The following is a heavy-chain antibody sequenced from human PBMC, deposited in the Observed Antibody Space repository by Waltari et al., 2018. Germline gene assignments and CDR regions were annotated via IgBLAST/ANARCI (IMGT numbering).Heavy chain of an antibody. CDR3: VRDSGHGMDV. CDR2: LFRGGRT. V-gene: IGHV3-53*01. CDR1: GFTVSSIY. J-gene: IGHJ6*02. Sequence: EVQLVESGGGLIQPGGSLRLSCAASGFTVSSIYMTWVRQAPGKGLGWVSVLFRGGRTYYADAVKGRFTISRDNSKNTLYLQMNSLRAEDTAVYYCVRDSGHGMDVWGQGTTVIVSS.